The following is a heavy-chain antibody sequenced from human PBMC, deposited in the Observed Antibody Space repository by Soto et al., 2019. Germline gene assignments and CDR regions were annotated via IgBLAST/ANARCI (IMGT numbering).Heavy chain of an antibody. CDR1: GYTFTSYD. CDR2: MNPNSGNT. J-gene: IGHJ5*02. Sequence: QVQLVQSGAEVKKPGASVKVSCKASGYTFTSYDINWVRQATGQGLEWMGWMNPNSGNTGYAQKFQGRVTMTRNTSISTAYMELSSLRSEDTAVYYCVRGVAYCGGDCYYTWGQGTLVTVSS. D-gene: IGHD2-21*02. V-gene: IGHV1-8*01. CDR3: VRGVAYCGGDCYYT.